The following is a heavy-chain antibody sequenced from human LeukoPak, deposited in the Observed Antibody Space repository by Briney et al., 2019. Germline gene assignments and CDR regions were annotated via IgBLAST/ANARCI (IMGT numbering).Heavy chain of an antibody. CDR1: GYTFTSYG. CDR3: ARAPLIVATTSGPGYFDY. J-gene: IGHJ4*02. V-gene: IGHV1-18*01. D-gene: IGHD5-12*01. CDR2: ISAYNGNT. Sequence: GASVKVSCKASGYTFTSYGISWVRQAPGQGLEWMGWISAYNGNTNYAQKLQGRVTMTTDTSTSTAYMELRSLRSDDTAVYYCARAPLIVATTSGPGYFDYWGQGTLVTVSS.